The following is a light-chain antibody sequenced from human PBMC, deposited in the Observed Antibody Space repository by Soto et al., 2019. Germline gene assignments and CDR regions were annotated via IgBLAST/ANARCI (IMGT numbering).Light chain of an antibody. CDR2: DAS. V-gene: IGKV3-11*01. CDR1: QSAQNN. J-gene: IGKJ4*01. CDR3: QQRSNWRVT. Sequence: EIVMTQSPATLSVSPGESATLSCRASQSAQNNLAWYQQKPGQAPRLLIYDASNRATGIPARFSGSGSGTDFTLTISSLEPEDIAVYYCQQRSNWRVTFGGGTKVDIK.